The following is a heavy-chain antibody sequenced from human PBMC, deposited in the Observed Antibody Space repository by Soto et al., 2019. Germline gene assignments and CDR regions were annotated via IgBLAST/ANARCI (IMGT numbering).Heavy chain of an antibody. D-gene: IGHD6-13*01. CDR2: INAGNGNT. J-gene: IGHJ6*03. CDR1: GYTFTSYA. CDR3: ARDLAGDSSKDYYYYYMDV. V-gene: IGHV1-3*01. Sequence: ASVKVSCKASGYTFTSYAMHWVRQAPGQRLEWMGWINAGNGNTKYSQKFQGRVTITRDTSASTAYMELSSLRSEDTAVYYCARDLAGDSSKDYYYYYMDVWGKGTTVTVSS.